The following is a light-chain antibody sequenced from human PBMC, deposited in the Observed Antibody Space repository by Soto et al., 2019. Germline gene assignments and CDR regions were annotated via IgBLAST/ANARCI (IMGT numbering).Light chain of an antibody. J-gene: IGLJ2*01. Sequence: QSALTQPASVSGSPGQSITISCTGTSSDVGGYNYVSWYQQHPGKAPKLMIYDVSNRPSGVSNRFSGCNSGNTASLTISGRQREEEADYYYCSCTGSSISHVVFGGGTQLTVL. V-gene: IGLV2-14*01. CDR1: SSDVGGYNY. CDR2: DVS. CDR3: CSCTGSSISHVV.